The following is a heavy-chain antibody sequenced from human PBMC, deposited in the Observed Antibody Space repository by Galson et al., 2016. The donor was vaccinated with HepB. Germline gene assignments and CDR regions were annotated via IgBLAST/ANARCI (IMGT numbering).Heavy chain of an antibody. V-gene: IGHV4-31*03. CDR2: IYNSGRT. CDR3: ARDIRRGGTSRHSCFDP. Sequence: LSLTCTVSGGSISSGGYYWSWIRQHPGRGLEWIGYIYNSGRTYYNPPLKRRVTISVDTSKNQFSLKLNSVTAADTAVYYGARDIRRGGTSRHSCFDPWGQGTLVTVSS. CDR1: GGSISSGGYY. J-gene: IGHJ5*02. D-gene: IGHD1-26*01.